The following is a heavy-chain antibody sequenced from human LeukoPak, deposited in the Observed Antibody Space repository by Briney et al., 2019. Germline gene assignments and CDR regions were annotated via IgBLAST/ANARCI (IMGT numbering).Heavy chain of an antibody. V-gene: IGHV4-59*08. CDR1: GGSISSYY. J-gene: IGHJ4*02. CDR3: ARFVCSSTSCGFDY. D-gene: IGHD2-2*01. Sequence: PSETLSLTCTVSGGSISSYYWSWIRQPPGKGLEWIGYIYYSGSTNYNPSLKSRVTVSVDTSKNQFSLKLSSVTAADTAVYYCARFVCSSTSCGFDYWGQGTLVTVSS. CDR2: IYYSGST.